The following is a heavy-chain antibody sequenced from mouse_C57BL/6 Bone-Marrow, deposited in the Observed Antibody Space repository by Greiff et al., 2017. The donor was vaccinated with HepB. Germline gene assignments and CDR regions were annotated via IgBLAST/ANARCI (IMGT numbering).Heavy chain of an antibody. CDR1: GFTFSSYA. J-gene: IGHJ2*01. CDR3: ARDPTTVPYFDY. CDR2: ISDGGSYT. V-gene: IGHV5-4*01. D-gene: IGHD1-1*01. Sequence: EVKVVESGGGLVKPGGSLKLSCAASGFTFSSYALSWVRQTPEKRLEWVATISDGGSYTYYPDNVKGRFTISRDNAKNNLYLQMSQLKSEDTAMYYCARDPTTVPYFDYWGQGTTLTVSS.